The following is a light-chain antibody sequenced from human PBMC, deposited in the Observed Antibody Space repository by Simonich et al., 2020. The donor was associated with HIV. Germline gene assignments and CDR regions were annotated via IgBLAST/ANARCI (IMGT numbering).Light chain of an antibody. CDR1: SSDVGGFNY. V-gene: IGLV2-14*03. J-gene: IGLJ3*02. Sequence: QSALTQPASVSGSPGQSITISCTGTSSDVGGFNYVSWYQQPPGKAPKLMIYDVSSRPSGVSNRFSGSKSGNTASLTISGLQAEDGADYYCSSYTSSSTWVFGGGTKLTVL. CDR3: SSYTSSSTWV. CDR2: DVS.